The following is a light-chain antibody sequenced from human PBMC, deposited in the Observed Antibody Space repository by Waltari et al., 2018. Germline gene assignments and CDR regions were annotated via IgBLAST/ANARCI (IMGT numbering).Light chain of an antibody. J-gene: IGKJ3*01. V-gene: IGKV4-1*01. CDR3: QQYYSNFFT. Sequence: DIVLTQSPDSLAVSLGERANINCKSSQSVSYSSNNRDYLAWYQQKPGQPPKLLIYWASTRESGVPDRFSGSGSGTDFTLTISSLQAEDVAVYYCQQYYSNFFTFGPGTKVDIK. CDR2: WAS. CDR1: QSVSYSSNNRDY.